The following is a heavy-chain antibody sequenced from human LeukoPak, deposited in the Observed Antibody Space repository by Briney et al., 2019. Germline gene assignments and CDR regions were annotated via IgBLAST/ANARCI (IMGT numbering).Heavy chain of an antibody. CDR1: GFTFSSYA. D-gene: IGHD1-26*01. V-gene: IGHV3-23*01. CDR2: ISGSGDST. Sequence: GGSLKLSCAASGFTFSSYAMSWVRQAPGKGLEWVSVISGSGDSTSYADSVKGRFTISRDNSKNTLYLQMNSLRAEDTAVYYCAKDRLWELPESTPEGAFDIWGQGTMVTVSS. J-gene: IGHJ3*02. CDR3: AKDRLWELPESTPEGAFDI.